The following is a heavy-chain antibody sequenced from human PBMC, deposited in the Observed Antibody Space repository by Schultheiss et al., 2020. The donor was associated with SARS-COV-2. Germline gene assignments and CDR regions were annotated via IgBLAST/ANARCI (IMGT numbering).Heavy chain of an antibody. CDR2: MNPNSGNT. CDR3: ASSSSWYTLSFDY. J-gene: IGHJ4*02. CDR1: GYTFTSYD. Sequence: ASVKVSCKASGYTFTSYDINWVRQATGQGLEWMGWMNPNSGNTGYAQKLQGRVTMTRDTSTSTVYMELSSLRSEDTAVYYCASSSSWYTLSFDYWGQGTLVTVSS. D-gene: IGHD6-13*01. V-gene: IGHV1-8*01.